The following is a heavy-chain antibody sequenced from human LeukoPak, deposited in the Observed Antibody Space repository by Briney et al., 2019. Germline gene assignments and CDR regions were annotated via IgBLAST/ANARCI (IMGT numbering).Heavy chain of an antibody. Sequence: GASVKVSCKASGYTFTSYGISWVRQAPGQGLEWMGWISAYNGNTNYAQKLQGRVTMTTDTSTSTAYMELRSLRSDDTAVYYCARDSGFSSGPSGLFDSWGQGPLVTVSS. CDR3: ARDSGFSSGPSGLFDS. V-gene: IGHV1-18*01. CDR1: GYTFTSYG. J-gene: IGHJ5*01. CDR2: ISAYNGNT. D-gene: IGHD6-19*01.